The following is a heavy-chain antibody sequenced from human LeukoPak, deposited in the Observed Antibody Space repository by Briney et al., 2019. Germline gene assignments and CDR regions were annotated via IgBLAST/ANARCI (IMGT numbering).Heavy chain of an antibody. D-gene: IGHD6-13*01. V-gene: IGHV4-34*01. Sequence: SETLSLTCAVYGGSFSGYYWSWIRQPPGKVLEWIATTHYRGDSHHKPALKSRVTISLDTSNNQFSLKLHSVTAADTALYYCARQLGNWYWAFDIWGQGTLVTVFS. CDR2: THYRGDS. CDR1: GGSFSGYY. CDR3: ARQLGNWYWAFDI. J-gene: IGHJ3*02.